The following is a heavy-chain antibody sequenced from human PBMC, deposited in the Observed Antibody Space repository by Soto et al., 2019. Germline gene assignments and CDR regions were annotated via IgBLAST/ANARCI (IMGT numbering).Heavy chain of an antibody. CDR3: ARGVTAGVDY. Sequence: QVQLVQSGAEVREPGASVKVSCKASGYSFTSLDINWVRQTPGQGLEWMGWMQPSSGRTGYAQKFQGRVTMTRDTSIHAAYMEVSSLTSDDPAFSYCARGVTAGVDYWGQGTLVTGSS. D-gene: IGHD1-26*01. J-gene: IGHJ4*01. CDR1: GYSFTSLD. V-gene: IGHV1-8*02. CDR2: MQPSSGRT.